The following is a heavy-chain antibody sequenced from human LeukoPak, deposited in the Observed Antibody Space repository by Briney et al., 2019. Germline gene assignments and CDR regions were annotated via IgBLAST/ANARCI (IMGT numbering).Heavy chain of an antibody. V-gene: IGHV1-46*01. J-gene: IGHJ6*02. CDR1: GYTFTRYY. CDR2: INPSGGST. Sequence: ASVKVSCKASGYTFTRYYMHWVRQAPGQGLEWMGIINPSGGSTSYAQKFQGRVTMTRDTSTSTVYMELSSLRSEDTAVYYCARDGQDIVVVPAAPYYYYGMDVWGQGTTVTVSS. CDR3: ARDGQDIVVVPAAPYYYYGMDV. D-gene: IGHD2-2*01.